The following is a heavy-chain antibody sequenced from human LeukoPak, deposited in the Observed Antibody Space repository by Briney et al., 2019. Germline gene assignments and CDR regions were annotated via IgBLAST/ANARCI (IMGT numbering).Heavy chain of an antibody. D-gene: IGHD2-15*01. CDR2: IYSSGST. CDR3: VRSVLGRCSGDSCSRFRDV. CDR1: GVSIHGYY. V-gene: IGHV4-59*12. J-gene: IGHJ6*04. Sequence: SETLSLTCTVSGVSIHGYYWSWIRQPPGKGLEWIGFIYSSGSTYYNPSLKSRVTISVDTSKNQFSLKLSSVTAADTAVYYCVRSVLGRCSGDSCSRFRDVWGKGTTVTVSS.